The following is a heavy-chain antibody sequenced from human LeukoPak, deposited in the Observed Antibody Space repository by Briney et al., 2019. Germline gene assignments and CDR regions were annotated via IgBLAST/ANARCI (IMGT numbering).Heavy chain of an antibody. Sequence: PSETLSLTCTVSGYSISSGYYLGWIRQPPGKGLEWIGYIYYSGSTNYNPSLKSRVTISVDTSKNQFSLKLSSVTAADTAVYYCAGGWEYCSSTSCPPGYWGQGTLVTVSS. D-gene: IGHD2-2*01. CDR1: GYSISSGYY. CDR3: AGGWEYCSSTSCPPGY. V-gene: IGHV4-61*01. CDR2: IYYSGST. J-gene: IGHJ4*02.